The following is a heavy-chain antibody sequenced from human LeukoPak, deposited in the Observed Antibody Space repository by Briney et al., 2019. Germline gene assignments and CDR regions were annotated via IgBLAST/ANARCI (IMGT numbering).Heavy chain of an antibody. J-gene: IGHJ4*02. CDR3: ARLFTVGATTPDY. D-gene: IGHD1-26*01. CDR1: GYSFSSYW. Sequence: GESLKISCKGFGYSFSSYWIAWVRQMPGKGLEWMGIIYPSDSDTRYSPSFQGQVTISADKSISTAYLQWSSLKASDTAMYYCARLFTVGATTPDYWGQGTLVTVSS. CDR2: IYPSDSDT. V-gene: IGHV5-51*01.